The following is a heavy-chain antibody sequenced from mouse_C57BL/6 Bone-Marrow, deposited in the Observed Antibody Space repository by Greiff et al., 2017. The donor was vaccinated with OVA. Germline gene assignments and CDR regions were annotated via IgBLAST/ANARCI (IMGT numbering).Heavy chain of an antibody. Sequence: QVQLQQSGAELVKPGASVKLSCKASGYTFTSYWMHWVKQRPGHGLEWIGRIHPSASDTNYNQKFKGKATLTVDKSSSTAYMQLSSLTSEDSAVYYCAIGMDRFDYWGQGTTLTVSS. CDR2: IHPSASDT. CDR3: AIGMDRFDY. J-gene: IGHJ2*01. D-gene: IGHD2-3*01. CDR1: GYTFTSYW. V-gene: IGHV1-74*01.